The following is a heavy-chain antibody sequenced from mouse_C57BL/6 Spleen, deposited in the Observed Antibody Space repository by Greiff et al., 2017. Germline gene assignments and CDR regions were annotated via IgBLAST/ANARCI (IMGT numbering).Heavy chain of an antibody. CDR2: IDPSDSYT. J-gene: IGHJ2*01. CDR3: ARRGTAPFDY. Sequence: QVQLQQSGAELVMPGASVKLSCKASGYTFTSYWMHWVKQRPGQGLEWIGEIDPSDSYTNYNQKFKGKSTLTVDKSSSTAYMQLSSLTSEDSAVYYCARRGTAPFDYWGQGTTLTVSS. D-gene: IGHD1-2*01. CDR1: GYTFTSYW. V-gene: IGHV1-69*01.